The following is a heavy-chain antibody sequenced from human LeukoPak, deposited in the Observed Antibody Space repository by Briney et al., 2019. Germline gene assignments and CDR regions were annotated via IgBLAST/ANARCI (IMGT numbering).Heavy chain of an antibody. CDR2: IYYSGST. D-gene: IGHD3-22*01. CDR3: ARDQRHYYDSSGSIDP. V-gene: IGHV4-59*01. Sequence: SETLSLTCTVSGGSINTYFWSWIRQPPGKGLEWIGYIYYSGSTNYNPSLKSRVTISVDTSKNQFSLKLSSVTAADTAVYYCARDQRHYYDSSGSIDPWGQGTLVTVSS. CDR1: GGSINTYF. J-gene: IGHJ5*02.